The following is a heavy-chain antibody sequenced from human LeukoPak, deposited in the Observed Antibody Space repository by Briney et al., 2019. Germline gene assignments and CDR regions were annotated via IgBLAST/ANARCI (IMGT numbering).Heavy chain of an antibody. J-gene: IGHJ4*02. CDR1: GFTFSSYA. CDR3: AVHGGSYSWTGPGRALDGLDY. V-gene: IGHV3-23*01. Sequence: PGGSLRLSCAASGFTFSSYAMSWVRQAPGKGLEWVSAISGSGGSTYYADSVKGRFTISRDDSKNTLYLQMNSLRAEDTAVYYCAVHGGSYSWTGPGRALDGLDYWGQGTLVTVSS. D-gene: IGHD1-26*01. CDR2: ISGSGGST.